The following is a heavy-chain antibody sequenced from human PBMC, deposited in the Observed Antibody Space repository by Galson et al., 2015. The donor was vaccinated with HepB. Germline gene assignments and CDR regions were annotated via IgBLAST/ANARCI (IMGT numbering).Heavy chain of an antibody. D-gene: IGHD2-15*01. V-gene: IGHV1-18*01. CDR3: ARGALVVVVDSTQNNWFGP. CDR2: INTYNGYT. CDR1: GYTFSTYS. Sequence: SVKVSCKASGYTFSTYSITWVRQAPGQGLEWMGWINTYNGYTNYAQKFQGRVTMTTDTSTSTAFMELRSLRSDDTAVYYCARGALVVVVDSTQNNWFGPWGQGTLVTVSS. J-gene: IGHJ5*02.